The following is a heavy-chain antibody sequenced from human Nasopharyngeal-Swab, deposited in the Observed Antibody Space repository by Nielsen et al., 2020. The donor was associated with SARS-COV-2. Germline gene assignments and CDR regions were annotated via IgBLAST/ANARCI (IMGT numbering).Heavy chain of an antibody. V-gene: IGHV3-30-3*01. CDR3: EREADEGLAYFDY. Sequence: GESLKISCAASGFTFSSYAMHWVRQAPGKGLEWVAVISYDGSNKYYADSVKGRFTISRDNSKNTLYLQMNSLRAEDTAVYYCEREADEGLAYFDYWGQGTLVTVSS. CDR2: ISYDGSNK. D-gene: IGHD3-16*01. CDR1: GFTFSSYA. J-gene: IGHJ4*02.